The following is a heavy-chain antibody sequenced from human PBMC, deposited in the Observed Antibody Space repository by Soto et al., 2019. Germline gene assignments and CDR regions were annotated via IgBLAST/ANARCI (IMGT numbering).Heavy chain of an antibody. J-gene: IGHJ6*02. D-gene: IGHD6-13*01. V-gene: IGHV2-5*02. CDR3: ARSTIAAAGTDYYYYYGMDV. CDR1: GFSLSTSGVG. Sequence: SGPTLVNPTQTLTLTCTFSGFSLSTSGVGVGWIRQPPGKALEWLALIYWDDDKRYSPSLKSRLTITKDTSKNQVVLTMTNMDPVDTATYYCARSTIAAAGTDYYYYYGMDVWGQGTTVTVS. CDR2: IYWDDDK.